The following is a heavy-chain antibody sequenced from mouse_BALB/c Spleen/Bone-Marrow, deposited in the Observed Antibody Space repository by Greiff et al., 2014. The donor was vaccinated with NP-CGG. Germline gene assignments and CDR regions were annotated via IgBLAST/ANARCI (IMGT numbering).Heavy chain of an antibody. Sequence: EVMLVESGPSLMKPSQTLSLTCSVTGDSITSGYWNWIRKFPGNKLEYMGYISYSGSTYYNPSLKSRISITRDTSKNQYYLQLNSVTTEDTATYYCARWGGYGNYDAMDYWGQGTSVTVSS. CDR2: ISYSGST. D-gene: IGHD2-10*02. V-gene: IGHV3-8*02. CDR3: ARWGGYGNYDAMDY. CDR1: GDSITSGY. J-gene: IGHJ4*01.